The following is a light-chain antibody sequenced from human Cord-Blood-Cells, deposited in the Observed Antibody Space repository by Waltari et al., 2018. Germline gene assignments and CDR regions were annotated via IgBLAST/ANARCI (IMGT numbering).Light chain of an antibody. J-gene: IGLJ1*01. Sequence: QSALTQPASVSGSPGQSITLSCTGTSCDVGRYNLVSWYQQHPGKAPKLMIYEGSKRPSGVSNRFSGSKSGNTASLTISGLQAEDEAYYYCCSYAGSSTFYVFGTGTKVTVL. CDR3: CSYAGSSTFYV. CDR1: SCDVGRYNL. V-gene: IGLV2-23*01. CDR2: EGS.